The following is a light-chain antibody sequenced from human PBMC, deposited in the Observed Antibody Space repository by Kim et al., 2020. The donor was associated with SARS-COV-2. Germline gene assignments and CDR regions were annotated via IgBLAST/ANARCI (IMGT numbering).Light chain of an antibody. J-gene: IGKJ1*01. V-gene: IGKV1-5*03. Sequence: DIQMTQSPSTLSASVGDRITITCRASQSINIWLAWYQQKPGKAPKLLIYRASTLESGVPSRFSGTGSGTLFSLTISSLQPDDFATYYCQQYNTFWTFGQGTKVEI. CDR3: QQYNTFWT. CDR1: QSINIW. CDR2: RAS.